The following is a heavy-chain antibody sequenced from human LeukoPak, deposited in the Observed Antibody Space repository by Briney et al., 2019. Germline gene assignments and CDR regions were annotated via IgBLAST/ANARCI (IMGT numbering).Heavy chain of an antibody. V-gene: IGHV3-33*01. CDR1: GFTFSSYG. D-gene: IGHD3-22*01. CDR2: IWYDEENT. Sequence: PGGSLRLSCATSGFTFSSYGIHWVRQAPGKGLEWVAVIWYDEENTYYGDSVKGRLTISRDNSKKTLYLQMNSLRAEDTAVYYCARGSTMMTTWPEFWGQGTLVTVSS. CDR3: ARGSTMMTTWPEF. J-gene: IGHJ4*02.